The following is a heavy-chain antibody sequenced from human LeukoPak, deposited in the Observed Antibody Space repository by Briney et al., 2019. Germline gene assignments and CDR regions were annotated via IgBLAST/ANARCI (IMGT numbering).Heavy chain of an antibody. CDR1: GGSISSYY. CDR2: IYYSGST. V-gene: IGHV4-59*05. Sequence: PSETLSLTCTVSGGSISSYYWNWIRQPPGKGLEWIGSIYYSGSTYYNPSLKSRVTISVDTSKNQFSLKLSSVTAADTAVFYCARLADAWELYSPDNFDSWGQGTLVTVSS. J-gene: IGHJ4*02. CDR3: ARLADAWELYSPDNFDS. D-gene: IGHD3-10*01.